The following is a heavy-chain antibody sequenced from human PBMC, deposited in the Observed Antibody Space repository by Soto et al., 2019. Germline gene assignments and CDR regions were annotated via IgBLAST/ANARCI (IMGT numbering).Heavy chain of an antibody. D-gene: IGHD6-6*01. CDR1: GGSISSSSYY. CDR3: ARISIAAPATPYGLDRSENSNRYYYGMDV. CDR2: IYYSGST. Sequence: KTSETLSLTCTVSGGSISSSSYYWGWIRQPPGKGLEWIGSIYYSGSTYYNPSLKSRVTISVDTSKNQFSLKLSSVTAADTAVYYCARISIAAPATPYGLDRSENSNRYYYGMDVWGQGTTVTVYS. J-gene: IGHJ6*02. V-gene: IGHV4-39*01.